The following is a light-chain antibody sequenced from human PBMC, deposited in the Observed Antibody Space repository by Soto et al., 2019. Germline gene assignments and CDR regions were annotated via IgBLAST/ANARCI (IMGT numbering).Light chain of an antibody. CDR2: GPS. J-gene: IGKJ5*01. CDR3: QQFGSSPPRIT. Sequence: EIVLTQSPGTLSLSPGERVTLSCRSSQSVSSSYLAWYQQKPGQAPRLLIYGPSSRATGIPDRFSGSGSGTDFTLTISRLEPEDFAVYYCQQFGSSPPRITFGQGTRLEIK. V-gene: IGKV3-20*01. CDR1: QSVSSSY.